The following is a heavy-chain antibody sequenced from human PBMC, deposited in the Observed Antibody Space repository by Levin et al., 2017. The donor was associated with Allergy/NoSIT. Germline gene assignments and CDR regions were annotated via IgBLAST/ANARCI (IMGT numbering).Heavy chain of an antibody. CDR1: GFTFSSSW. D-gene: IGHD6-6*01. Sequence: GESLEISCAASGFTFSSSWMHWVRQVPGKGLVWVSRLNSDGNTTNYADSVKGRFTISRDNAKNTLFLQMNSLRAEDTAVYYCVRAQYTTSSRHFDYWGQGTLVTVSS. CDR2: LNSDGNTT. J-gene: IGHJ4*02. CDR3: VRAQYTTSSRHFDY. V-gene: IGHV3-74*01.